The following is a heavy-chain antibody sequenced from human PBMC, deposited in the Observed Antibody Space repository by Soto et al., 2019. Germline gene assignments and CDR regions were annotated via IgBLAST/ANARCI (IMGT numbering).Heavy chain of an antibody. J-gene: IGHJ6*02. V-gene: IGHV1-69*13. CDR2: IIPIFGTA. CDR3: ARDITMVRGVILGGYYGMDV. Sequence: SVKVSCKASGGTFSIYAISWVRQSPLQWLEWMGGIIPIFGTANYAQKFQGRVTITADESTSTAYMELSSLRSEDTAVYYCARDITMVRGVILGGYYGMDVWGQGTTVTVSS. CDR1: GGTFSIYA. D-gene: IGHD3-10*01.